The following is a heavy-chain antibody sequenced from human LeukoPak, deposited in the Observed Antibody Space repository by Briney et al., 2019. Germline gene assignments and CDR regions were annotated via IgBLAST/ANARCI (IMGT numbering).Heavy chain of an antibody. CDR2: IGRMYTSGIT. CDR3: ARAGGYCSGGSCYGGYNWFDP. Sequence: SETLSLTCTVSGGSISSYYWSWIRQPAGKGLEWIGRIGRMYTSGITNYNPSLKSLVTMSVDTSKNQFSLMLRSVTAADTAVYYCARAGGYCSGGSCYGGYNWFDPWGQGTLVTVSS. J-gene: IGHJ5*02. CDR1: GGSISSYY. D-gene: IGHD2-15*01. V-gene: IGHV4-4*07.